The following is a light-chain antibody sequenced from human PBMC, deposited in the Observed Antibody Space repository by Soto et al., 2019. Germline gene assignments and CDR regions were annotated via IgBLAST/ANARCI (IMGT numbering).Light chain of an antibody. J-gene: IGLJ2*01. Sequence: QPVLTQPASVSGSPGQSITISCTGTSSDVGGYNFVSWYQQHPGKAPKLMIYDVSNRPSGVSNRFSGSKSGNTASLTISGLQAEDEADYYCSSYTSTHVVFGGGTKLTV. V-gene: IGLV2-14*03. CDR1: SSDVGGYNF. CDR2: DVS. CDR3: SSYTSTHVV.